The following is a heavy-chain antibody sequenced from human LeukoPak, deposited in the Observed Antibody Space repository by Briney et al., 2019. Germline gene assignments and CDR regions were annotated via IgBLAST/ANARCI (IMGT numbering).Heavy chain of an antibody. D-gene: IGHD5-18*01. J-gene: IGHJ4*02. CDR3: ATYRHVLLPFES. CDR1: GFTFSTFA. CDR2: IFPSGGEI. Sequence: PGGSLRLSCAASGFTFSTFAMIWVRQPPGKGLEWVSSIFPSGGEIHYADSVRGRFTIYRDNSKSILSLQMNSLRAEDTAIYYCATYRHVLLPFESRGQGKLVTVSS. V-gene: IGHV3-23*01.